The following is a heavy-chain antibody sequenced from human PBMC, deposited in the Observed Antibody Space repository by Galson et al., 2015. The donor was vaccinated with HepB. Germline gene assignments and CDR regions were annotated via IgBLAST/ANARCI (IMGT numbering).Heavy chain of an antibody. D-gene: IGHD2/OR15-2a*01. J-gene: IGHJ4*02. CDR2: ISGSGDKT. CDR1: GFTISGYA. Sequence: SLRLSCAASGFTISGYAMSWVRQTPGKGLEWVSGISGSGDKTYYADSVKGRFTISRDNSKNTLYVQMNSLRAEDTALYYCIRHVEYYRAFWGQGALVTVSP. CDR3: IRHVEYYRAF. V-gene: IGHV3-23*01.